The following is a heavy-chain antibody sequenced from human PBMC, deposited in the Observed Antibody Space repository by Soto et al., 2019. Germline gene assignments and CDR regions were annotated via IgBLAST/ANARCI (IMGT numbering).Heavy chain of an antibody. J-gene: IGHJ3*02. CDR1: GGTFSSYA. D-gene: IGHD3-22*01. CDR2: IIPIFGTA. Sequence: QVQLVQSGAEVKKPGSSVKVSCKASGGTFSSYAISWVRQAPGQGLEGMGVIIPIFGTANYAQKFQGRVRITADESTSTAYMELSRLRSEDTAVYYWERGGSTYYYDRSVAFDIWGKGTMVPVSS. CDR3: ERGGSTYYYDRSVAFDI. V-gene: IGHV1-69*01.